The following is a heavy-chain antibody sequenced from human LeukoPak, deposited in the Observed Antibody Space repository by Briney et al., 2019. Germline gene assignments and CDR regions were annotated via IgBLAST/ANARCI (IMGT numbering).Heavy chain of an antibody. CDR3: AKVRGTYSSGYFFDY. CDR2: IKQDGSEK. CDR1: GFTFSSYW. D-gene: IGHD6-19*01. V-gene: IGHV3-7*03. Sequence: PGGSLRLSCAASGFTFSSYWMSWVRQAPGKGLEWVANIKQDGSEKYYVDSVKGRFTISRDNAKNSLYLQMNSLRAEDTAFYYCAKVRGTYSSGYFFDYWGQGTLVTVSS. J-gene: IGHJ4*02.